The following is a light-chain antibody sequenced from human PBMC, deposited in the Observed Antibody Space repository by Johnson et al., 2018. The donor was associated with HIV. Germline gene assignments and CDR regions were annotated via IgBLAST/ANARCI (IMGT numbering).Light chain of an antibody. J-gene: IGLJ1*01. CDR2: DNN. Sequence: QSVLTQPPSVSAAPGQKVTISCSGSSSNIGNNYVSWYQQLPGPAPKLLIYDNNKRPSGIPDRFSGSKSGTSATLGITGLQTGDEADYYCGTWDSSLSAVFGTGTKVTVL. V-gene: IGLV1-51*01. CDR1: SSNIGNNY. CDR3: GTWDSSLSAV.